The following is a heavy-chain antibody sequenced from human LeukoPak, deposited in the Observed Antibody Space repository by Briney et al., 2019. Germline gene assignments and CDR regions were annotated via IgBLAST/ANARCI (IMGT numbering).Heavy chain of an antibody. V-gene: IGHV3-7*01. CDR1: GFTFSNFW. J-gene: IGHJ4*02. CDR3: ARDLVGGPFDY. CDR2: IKQDETEK. D-gene: IGHD3-10*01. Sequence: GGSLRLSCTASGFTFSNFWMGWVRQAPGKGLEWVANIKQDETEKFYLGSVKGRFTISRDNSKNTLYLQMNSLRAEDTAVYYCARDLVGGPFDYWGQGTLVTVSS.